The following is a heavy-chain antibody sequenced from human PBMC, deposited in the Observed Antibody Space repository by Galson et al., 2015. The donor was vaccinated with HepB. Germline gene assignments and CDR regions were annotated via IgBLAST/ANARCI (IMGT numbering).Heavy chain of an antibody. Sequence: SLRLSCAASGFTFSNAWMSWVRQAPGKGLEWVGRIKSKTDGGTTDYAAPVKGRFTISRDDSKNTLYLQMNSLKTEDTAVYYCTTMVRGVIRFSDYWGQGTLVTVSS. V-gene: IGHV3-15*01. D-gene: IGHD3-10*01. J-gene: IGHJ4*02. CDR3: TTMVRGVIRFSDY. CDR1: GFTFSNAW. CDR2: IKSKTDGGTT.